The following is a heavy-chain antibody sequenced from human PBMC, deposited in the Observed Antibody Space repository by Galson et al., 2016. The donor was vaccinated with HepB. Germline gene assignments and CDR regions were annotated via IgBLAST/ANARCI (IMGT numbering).Heavy chain of an antibody. D-gene: IGHD6-13*01. J-gene: IGHJ4*02. CDR1: GISVSNNY. V-gene: IGHV3-53*01. CDR2: IYSGGAT. CDR3: ARDPNAAATGTWG. Sequence: SLRLSCAASGISVSNNYMIWVRQAPGKGLEWVSSIYSGGATHYADSVKGRFTISRDNSRNTLYLQMNSLRAEDTAVYFCARDPNAAATGTWGWGQGTLVTVSS.